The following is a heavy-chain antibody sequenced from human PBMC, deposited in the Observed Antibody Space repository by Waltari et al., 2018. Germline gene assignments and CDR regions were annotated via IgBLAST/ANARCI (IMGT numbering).Heavy chain of an antibody. CDR1: GGSISSSSYY. D-gene: IGHD3-3*01. J-gene: IGHJ4*02. V-gene: IGHV4-39*07. CDR2: ISYSGST. CDR3: ARDSNEDVLRFLEWLSPAFYFDY. Sequence: QLQLQESGPGLVKPSETLSLTCTVSGGSISSSSYYWGWIRQPPGTGLEWIGSISYSGSTSYNPSLKSRVTISVDTSKNQFSLKLSSVTAADTAVYYCARDSNEDVLRFLEWLSPAFYFDYWGQGTLVTVSS.